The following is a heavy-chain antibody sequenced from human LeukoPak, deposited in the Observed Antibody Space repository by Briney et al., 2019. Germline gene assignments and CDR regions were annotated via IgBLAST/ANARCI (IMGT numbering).Heavy chain of an antibody. Sequence: ASVKVSCKASGYTFTGYYMHWVRQAPGQGLEWMGWINPNSGGTNYAQKFQGRVTMTRDTSISTAYMELSRLRSDDTAVYYCARDAMGEEFMAVVYYFDYWGQGTLVTVSS. CDR2: INPNSGGT. D-gene: IGHD6-19*01. CDR1: GYTFTGYY. J-gene: IGHJ4*02. V-gene: IGHV1-2*02. CDR3: ARDAMGEEFMAVVYYFDY.